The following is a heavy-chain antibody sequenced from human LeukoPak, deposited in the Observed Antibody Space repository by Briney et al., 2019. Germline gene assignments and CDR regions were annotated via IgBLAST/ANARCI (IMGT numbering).Heavy chain of an antibody. Sequence: PSETLSLTCNVSGDSITSGNFWGWIRQPPGKGLDYIGSTDHRGNTFYNPSLNRRFTISVDTSKNQFSLKLSSVTAADTAVYYCASGSSWYLYYFDYWGQGTLVTVSS. V-gene: IGHV4-38-2*02. CDR2: TDHRGNT. D-gene: IGHD6-13*01. J-gene: IGHJ4*02. CDR3: ASGSSWYLYYFDY. CDR1: GDSITSGNF.